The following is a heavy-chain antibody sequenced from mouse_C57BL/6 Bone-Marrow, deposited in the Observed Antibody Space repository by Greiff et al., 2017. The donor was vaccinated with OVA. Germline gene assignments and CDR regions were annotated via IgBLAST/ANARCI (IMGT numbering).Heavy chain of an antibody. CDR3: ARHPIYYDYDGYAMDY. D-gene: IGHD2-4*01. CDR1: GFTFSDYG. J-gene: IGHJ4*01. Sequence: EVKLMESGGGLVQPGGSLKLSCAASGFTFSDYGMAWVRQAPRKGPEWVAFISNLAYSIYYADTVTGRFTISRENAKNTLYLEMSSLRSEDTAMYYCARHPIYYDYDGYAMDYWGQGTSVTVSS. V-gene: IGHV5-15*01. CDR2: ISNLAYSI.